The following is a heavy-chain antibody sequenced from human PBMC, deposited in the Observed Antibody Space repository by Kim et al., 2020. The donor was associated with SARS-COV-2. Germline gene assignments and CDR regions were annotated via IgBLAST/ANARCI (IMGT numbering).Heavy chain of an antibody. CDR3: ARAERRITIFGVVTAFDY. V-gene: IGHV1-18*01. D-gene: IGHD3-3*01. CDR2: ISAYNGNT. Sequence: ASVKVSCKASGYTFTSYGINWVRQAPGQGLEWMGWISAYNGNTNYAQKLQGRVTMTTDTSTSTAYMELRSLRSDDTAVYYCARAERRITIFGVVTAFDYWGQGTLVTVSS. J-gene: IGHJ4*02. CDR1: GYTFTSYG.